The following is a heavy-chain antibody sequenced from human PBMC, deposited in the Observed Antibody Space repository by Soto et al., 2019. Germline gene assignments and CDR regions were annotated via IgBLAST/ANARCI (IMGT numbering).Heavy chain of an antibody. Sequence: EVQLVESGGGLVKPGGSLRLSCAASGFTFKNAWMSWVRQAPGRGLEWVGRIESNSDGGTTDYAAPVKGRFTISRDDSKNTLYRQMNSLKTGDTAAYYCSTGNCNVTSCWYYFDYWGRGTLVTVSS. CDR1: GFTFKNAW. CDR2: IESNSDGGTT. D-gene: IGHD2-2*01. V-gene: IGHV3-15*04. CDR3: STGNCNVTSCWYYFDY. J-gene: IGHJ4*02.